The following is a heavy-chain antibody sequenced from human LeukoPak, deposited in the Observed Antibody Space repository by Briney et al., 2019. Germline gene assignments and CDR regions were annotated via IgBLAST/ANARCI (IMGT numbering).Heavy chain of an antibody. CDR1: GGSFSGYY. CDR2: INHTGST. CDR3: ARAYHSSGGLGWFDP. J-gene: IGHJ5*02. D-gene: IGHD6-19*01. V-gene: IGHV4-34*01. Sequence: SETLSPTCAVYGGSFSGYYWSWIRHPPGKGLEWIGEINHTGSTNYNLSLKSRVTISVDTSKNQFSLKLTSVTAADTALYYCARAYHSSGGLGWFDPWGQGTLVTVSS.